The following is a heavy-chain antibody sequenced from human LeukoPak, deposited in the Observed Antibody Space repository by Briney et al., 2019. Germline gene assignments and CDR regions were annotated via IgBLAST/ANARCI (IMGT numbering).Heavy chain of an antibody. CDR1: GLTFNTYG. D-gene: IGHD6-13*01. J-gene: IGHJ3*02. CDR3: AKGRGAAAVSAFDI. CDR2: ISWNSGSI. V-gene: IGHV3-9*01. Sequence: GGSLRLSCAASGLTFNTYGMTWFRQAPGKGLEWVSGISWNSGSIGYADSVKGRFTISRDNAKNSLYLQMNSLRAEDTALYYCAKGRGAAAVSAFDIWGQGTMVTVSS.